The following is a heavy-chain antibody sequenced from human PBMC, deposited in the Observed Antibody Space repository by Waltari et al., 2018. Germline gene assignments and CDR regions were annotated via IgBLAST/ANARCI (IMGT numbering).Heavy chain of an antibody. V-gene: IGHV1-46*01. CDR2: INPTGGDT. CDR1: GSTFTTYY. CDR3: ARDGGMDF. J-gene: IGHJ4*02. Sequence: QVQLVQSGAEVKKPGASVKISCKASGSTFTTYYMHWVRQAPGQGLEWMGIINPTGGDTTYALKFQGRVTMTTDTSTSTMYLEVTSLKSEDTAVYYCARDGGMDFWGQGTLVTVSS. D-gene: IGHD1-26*01.